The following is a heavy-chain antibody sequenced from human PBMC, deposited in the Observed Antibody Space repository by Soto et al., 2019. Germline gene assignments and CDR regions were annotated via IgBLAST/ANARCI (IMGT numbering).Heavy chain of an antibody. J-gene: IGHJ6*02. CDR2: IIPIFGTA. CDR1: GGTFSSYA. D-gene: IGHD1-26*01. V-gene: IGHV1-69*01. Sequence: QVQLVQSGAEVQKPGSSVKVSCKASGGTFSSYAISWVRQAPGQGLEWMGGIIPIFGTANYAQKFQGRVTITADESTSTAYMELSSLRSEDTAVYYCAREGGSYFQYYYYYGMDVWGQGTTVTVSS. CDR3: AREGGSYFQYYYYYGMDV.